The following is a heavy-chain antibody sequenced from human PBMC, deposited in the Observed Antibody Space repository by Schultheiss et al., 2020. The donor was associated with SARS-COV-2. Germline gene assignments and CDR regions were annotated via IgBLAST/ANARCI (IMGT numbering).Heavy chain of an antibody. V-gene: IGHV3-30-3*01. CDR3: ARVAGNSLFDY. Sequence: GESLKISCAASGFTFSSYAMHWVRQAPGKGLEWVAVISYDGSNKYYADSVKGRFTISRDNSKNTLYLQMNSLRAEDTAVYYCARVAGNSLFDYWGQGTLVTVSS. CDR2: ISYDGSNK. J-gene: IGHJ4*02. D-gene: IGHD4-23*01. CDR1: GFTFSSYA.